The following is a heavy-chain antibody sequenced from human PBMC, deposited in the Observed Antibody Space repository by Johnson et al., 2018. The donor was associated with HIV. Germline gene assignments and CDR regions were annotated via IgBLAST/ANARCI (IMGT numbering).Heavy chain of an antibody. CDR1: GFDFGAYG. CDR3: AKEYYYDSSGFPDAFDI. Sequence: QMLLVESGGGEVQPGGSLRLSCVASGFDFGAYGMNWVRQAPGKGLEWVALIRYDGSKKYYADSVKGRFTISRDNSKNTMDLQMNSLRAEDTAVYYCAKEYYYDSSGFPDAFDIWGQGTMVTVSS. V-gene: IGHV3-30*02. CDR2: IRYDGSKK. D-gene: IGHD3-22*01. J-gene: IGHJ3*02.